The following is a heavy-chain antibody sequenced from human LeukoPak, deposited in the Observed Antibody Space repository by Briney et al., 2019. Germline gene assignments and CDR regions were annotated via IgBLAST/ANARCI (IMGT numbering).Heavy chain of an antibody. CDR1: GFSFSGYE. J-gene: IGHJ5*02. Sequence: GGSLRLSCAASGFSFSGYEMNWVRQAPGKGLEWISYITASSTTIYYADSVKGRFTISRDNAKNSLYLQMNGLRGEDTAVYYCAKGPGARGFFNWFDPWGQGTLVTVSS. D-gene: IGHD5-12*01. CDR2: ITASSTTI. V-gene: IGHV3-48*03. CDR3: AKGPGARGFFNWFDP.